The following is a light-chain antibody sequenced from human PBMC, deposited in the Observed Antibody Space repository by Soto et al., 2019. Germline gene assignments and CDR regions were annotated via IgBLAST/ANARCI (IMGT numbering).Light chain of an antibody. CDR3: QQSYSTPLT. CDR2: AAS. J-gene: IGKJ4*01. Sequence: DIQITQSPSSLSASVGDRVTITCRASQTIKNYLNWYQQKPGKAPKLLIYAASSLQSGVPSRFSGSGSGTDFTLTISSLQPEDFATYYCQQSYSTPLTFGGGTKVDIK. V-gene: IGKV1-39*01. CDR1: QTIKNY.